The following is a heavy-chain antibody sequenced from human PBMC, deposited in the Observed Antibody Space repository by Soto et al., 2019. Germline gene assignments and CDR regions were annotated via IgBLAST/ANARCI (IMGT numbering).Heavy chain of an antibody. CDR2: IHPGDSET. J-gene: IGHJ4*02. Sequence: GASLKSSFRVSGYSLSTYWIAWVRQMSGKGLEWVGIIHPGDSETSYSRSFQGRVTISADRSIHTAYLPWSSLKASDTAMYYCARQGGPDTTMIIAYGGRGTLVTVSS. CDR3: ARQGGPDTTMIIAY. CDR1: GYSLSTYW. V-gene: IGHV5-51*01. D-gene: IGHD1-1*01.